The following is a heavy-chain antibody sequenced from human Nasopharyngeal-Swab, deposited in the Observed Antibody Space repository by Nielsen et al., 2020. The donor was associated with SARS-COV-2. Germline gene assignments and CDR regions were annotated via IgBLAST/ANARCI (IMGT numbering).Heavy chain of an antibody. J-gene: IGHJ5*02. CDR3: ARDRHCSSTSCYLPWFDP. CDR2: IWYDGSNK. CDR1: GFTFSSYG. V-gene: IGHV3-33*01. Sequence: GESLKISCAASGFTFSSYGMHWVRQAPGKGLEWVAVIWYDGSNKYYADSVKGRFTISRDNSKNTLYLQMNSLRAEDTAVYYCARDRHCSSTSCYLPWFDPWGQGTLVTVSS. D-gene: IGHD2-2*01.